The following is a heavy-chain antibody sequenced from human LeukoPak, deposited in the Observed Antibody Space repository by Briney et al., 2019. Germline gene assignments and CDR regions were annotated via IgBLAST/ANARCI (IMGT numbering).Heavy chain of an antibody. D-gene: IGHD2-2*01. CDR1: GYTFTGYY. Sequence: ASVKVSCKASGYTFTGYYMHWVRQAPGQGLEWMGWINPTNGGTNFAQKFQGRVTMTRDTSISTAYMELSRLRSDDTAVYYCARSGYCSSTSCYAPLFDYWGQGSLVTVSS. CDR3: ARSGYCSSTSCYAPLFDY. CDR2: INPTNGGT. J-gene: IGHJ4*02. V-gene: IGHV1-2*02.